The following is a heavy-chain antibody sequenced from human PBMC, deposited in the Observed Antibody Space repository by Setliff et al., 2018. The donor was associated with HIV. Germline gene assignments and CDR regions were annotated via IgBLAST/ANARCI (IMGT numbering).Heavy chain of an antibody. V-gene: IGHV3-74*01. D-gene: IGHD2-8*01. CDR2: INSDGSST. CDR3: ARVATDRYCSNGVCLNLDC. CDR1: GFTFSSYW. Sequence: GGSLRLSCAASGFTFSSYWMHWVRQAPGKGLVWVSHINSDGSSTSYADSVKGRFTISRDNAKNTMYLKMNSLRAEDTAVYYCARVATDRYCSNGVCLNLDCWGQGALVTVSS. J-gene: IGHJ4*02.